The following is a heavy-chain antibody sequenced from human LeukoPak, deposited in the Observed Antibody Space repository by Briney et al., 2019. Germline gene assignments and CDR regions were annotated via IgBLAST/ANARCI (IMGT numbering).Heavy chain of an antibody. V-gene: IGHV4-38-2*01. CDR3: ARRGLSGRYYYAFDI. D-gene: IGHD1-26*01. Sequence: SETLSLTCAVSGYSISSGYYWGWIRQPPGKGLEWIGSIYHSGSTYYNPSLKSRVTISVDTSKNQFSLKLSSVTAADTAVYYCARRGLSGRYYYAFDIWGQGTMVTVSS. J-gene: IGHJ3*02. CDR1: GYSISSGYY. CDR2: IYHSGST.